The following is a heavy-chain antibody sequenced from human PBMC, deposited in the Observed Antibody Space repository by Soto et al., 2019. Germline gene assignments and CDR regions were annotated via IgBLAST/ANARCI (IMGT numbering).Heavy chain of an antibody. V-gene: IGHV1-2*04. CDR1: GFVFRSLY. D-gene: IGHD2-15*01. CDR2: INPNSGGT. J-gene: IGHJ3*01. CDR3: ARDYCSGDA. Sequence: ALMPGSGKTSGFVFRSLYLLWLRQAPGHGLEWMGLINPNSGGTNYAQNFQGWVIMTRDTSISTVYMELSRLRSNDTAVYYCARDYCSGDA.